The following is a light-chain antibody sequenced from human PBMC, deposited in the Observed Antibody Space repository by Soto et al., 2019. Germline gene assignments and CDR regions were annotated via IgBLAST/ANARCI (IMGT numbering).Light chain of an antibody. CDR2: EVN. CDR1: SSDVGGYTY. CDR3: SSYAGSHTYEV. J-gene: IGLJ3*02. V-gene: IGLV2-14*01. Sequence: QSALTQPASVSGSPRQSITISCTGASSDVGGYTYVSWYQQHPGKAPKLMIYEVNNRPSGVPDRFSGSKSGNTASLTISGLQSEDEADYHCSSYAGSHTYEVFGGGTKVTVL.